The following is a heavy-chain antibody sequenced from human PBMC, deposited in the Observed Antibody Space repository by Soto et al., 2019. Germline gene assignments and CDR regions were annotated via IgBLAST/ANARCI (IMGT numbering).Heavy chain of an antibody. CDR2: IWYDGSNE. Sequence: HPGGSLRLSCAASGFIFSNFGMHWVRQAPGKGLEWVAVIWYDGSNEYYADSVKGRFTISKDSSKNMLYLQMNSLRAEDTAVYYCARDDIPGITVATYGLDVWGQGTTVTVSS. CDR3: ARDDIPGITVATYGLDV. D-gene: IGHD6-19*01. J-gene: IGHJ6*02. V-gene: IGHV3-33*01. CDR1: GFIFSNFG.